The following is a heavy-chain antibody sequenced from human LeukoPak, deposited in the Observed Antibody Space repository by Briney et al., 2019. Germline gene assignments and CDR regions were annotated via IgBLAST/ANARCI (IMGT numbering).Heavy chain of an antibody. Sequence: SETLPLTCTVSGGSISSYYWSWIRQPPGKGLEWIGYIYYSGSTNYNPSLRSRVTISINTSKTQFSLNLISVTAADTAVYFCATGNWNYDSWGQGTLVTVSS. D-gene: IGHD1-7*01. CDR1: GGSISSYY. V-gene: IGHV4-59*08. J-gene: IGHJ5*01. CDR2: IYYSGST. CDR3: ATGNWNYDS.